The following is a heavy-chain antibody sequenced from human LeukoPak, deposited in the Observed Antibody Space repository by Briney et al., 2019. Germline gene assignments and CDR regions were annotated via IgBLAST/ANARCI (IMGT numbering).Heavy chain of an antibody. J-gene: IGHJ5*02. D-gene: IGHD6-19*01. CDR3: AREGQWLPDWFDP. V-gene: IGHV4-59*01. CDR2: IHYSGST. CDR1: GGTISGYY. Sequence: SETLSLTCTVSGGTISGYYWSWIRQPPGQGLEWIGYIHYSGSTNYNPSLKGRVTISLDMSKNQFSLKLNSMTAADTAVYYCAREGQWLPDWFDPWGQGTLVTVSS.